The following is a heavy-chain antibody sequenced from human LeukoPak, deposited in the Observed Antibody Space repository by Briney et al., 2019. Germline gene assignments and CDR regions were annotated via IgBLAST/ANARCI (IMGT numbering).Heavy chain of an antibody. CDR1: GYTFTSYG. CDR2: INPNSGGT. Sequence: ASVKVSCKASGYTFTSYGISWVRQAPGQGLEWMGRINPNSGGTNYAQKFQGRVTMTRDTSISTAYMELSRLRSDDTAVYYCAISTMVRGVIFDYWGQGTLVTVSS. D-gene: IGHD3-10*01. J-gene: IGHJ4*02. V-gene: IGHV1-2*06. CDR3: AISTMVRGVIFDY.